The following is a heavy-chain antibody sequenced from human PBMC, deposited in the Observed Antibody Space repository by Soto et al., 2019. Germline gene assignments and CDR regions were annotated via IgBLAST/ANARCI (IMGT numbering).Heavy chain of an antibody. CDR3: AKEHSSSWYFREDYYYGMDV. J-gene: IGHJ6*02. CDR1: GFTFSSYG. Sequence: SLRLSCAASGFTFSSYGMHWVRQAPGKGLEWVAVISYDGSNKYYADSVKGRFTISRDNSKNTLYLQMNSLRAEDTAVYYCAKEHSSSWYFREDYYYGMDVWGQGTTVTVSS. D-gene: IGHD6-13*01. CDR2: ISYDGSNK. V-gene: IGHV3-30*18.